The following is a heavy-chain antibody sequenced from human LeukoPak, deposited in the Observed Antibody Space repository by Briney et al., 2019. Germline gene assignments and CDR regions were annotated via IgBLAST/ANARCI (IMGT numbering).Heavy chain of an antibody. CDR1: GASISSGSYY. D-gene: IGHD3-3*01. V-gene: IGHV4-61*02. CDR3: ARAKGPPRYYDFWSGDYYFDY. Sequence: SETLSLTCTVSGASISSGSYYWSWIRQPAGKGLEWIGRIYTSGSTNYNPSLKSRVTISVDTSKNQFSPKLSSVTAADTAVYYCARAKGPPRYYDFWSGDYYFDYWGQGTLVTVSS. J-gene: IGHJ4*02. CDR2: IYTSGST.